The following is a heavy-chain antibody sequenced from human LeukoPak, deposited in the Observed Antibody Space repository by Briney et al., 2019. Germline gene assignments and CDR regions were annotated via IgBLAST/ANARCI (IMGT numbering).Heavy chain of an antibody. CDR2: IQRDGSDN. CDR3: ATGWLTIF. Sequence: PGGSLRLSCVASGFTFSQYWMTWVRQAPGKGLEWVANIQRDGSDNNYVDSVKGRFTISRGNAKNSLYLQMNSLRAEDTAVYYCATGWLTIFWGQGTLVTVSS. CDR1: GFTFSQYW. V-gene: IGHV3-7*01. D-gene: IGHD3-9*01. J-gene: IGHJ4*02.